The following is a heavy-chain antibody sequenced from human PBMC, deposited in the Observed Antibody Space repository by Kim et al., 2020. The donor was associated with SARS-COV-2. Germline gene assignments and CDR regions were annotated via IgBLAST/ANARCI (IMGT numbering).Heavy chain of an antibody. Sequence: GGSLRLSCAASGFTFSSYGMHWVRQAPGKGLEWVAVISYDGSNKYYADSVKGRFTISRDNSKNTLYLQMNSLRAEDTAVYYCAKDKRQLVRRVVGFADY. D-gene: IGHD6-13*01. CDR1: GFTFSSYG. CDR3: AKDKRQLVRRVVGFADY. V-gene: IGHV3-30*18. J-gene: IGHJ4*01. CDR2: ISYDGSNK.